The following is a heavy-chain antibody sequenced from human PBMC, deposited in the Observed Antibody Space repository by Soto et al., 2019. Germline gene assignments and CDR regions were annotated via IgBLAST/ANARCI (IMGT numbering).Heavy chain of an antibody. CDR3: ASSYGSGYRAFDY. J-gene: IGHJ4*02. V-gene: IGHV1-69*02. CDR1: GDTFNFYS. CDR2: VNPIVSMS. Sequence: QVQLVQSGAEVKRPGSSVKVSCKASGDTFNFYSINWVRQAPGLGLEWMGRVNPIVSMSNYAQKFQGRVTMPAATSTSTAYMDLSSLRSEDTAIYYCASSYGSGYRAFDYWGQGALVTVSS. D-gene: IGHD3-10*01.